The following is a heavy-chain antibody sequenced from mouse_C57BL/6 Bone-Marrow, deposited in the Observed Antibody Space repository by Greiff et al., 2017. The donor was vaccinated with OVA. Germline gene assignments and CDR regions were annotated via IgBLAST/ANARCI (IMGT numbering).Heavy chain of an antibody. CDR1: GYAFTNYL. D-gene: IGHD3-2*02. CDR3: ARCSSGYFDY. Sequence: QVQLQQSGAELVRPGTSVKVSCKASGYAFTNYLIEWVKQRPGQGLEWIGVINPGSGGTNYNEKFKGKATLTADKSSSTAYMQLSSLTSEDSAVYFCARCSSGYFDYWGQGTTLTVSS. J-gene: IGHJ2*01. V-gene: IGHV1-54*01. CDR2: INPGSGGT.